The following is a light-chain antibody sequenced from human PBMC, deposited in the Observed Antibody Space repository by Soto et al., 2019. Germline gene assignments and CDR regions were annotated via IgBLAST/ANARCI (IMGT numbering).Light chain of an antibody. CDR3: SSFSSYNTPYV. Sequence: QSVLTQPASVSGSPGQSITISCTGTSSDIGGFNYVSWYQQHPGKAPKLIIYEVSNWPSGVSSRFSGSRSGNTASLTISGLQAEDEADYYCSSFSSYNTPYVFGTGTNVTVL. CDR1: SSDIGGFNY. V-gene: IGLV2-14*01. J-gene: IGLJ1*01. CDR2: EVS.